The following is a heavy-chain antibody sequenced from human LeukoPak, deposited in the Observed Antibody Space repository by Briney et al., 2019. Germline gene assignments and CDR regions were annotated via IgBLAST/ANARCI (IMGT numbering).Heavy chain of an antibody. Sequence: ASVKVSCKASGYTFTSYYMHWVRQAPGQGLEWMGIINPSGGSTSYAQKFQGRVTMTRDTSTSTVYMEPSSLRSEDTAVYYCAREKTYSSGWLYERKPFDYWGQGTLVTVSS. V-gene: IGHV1-46*01. CDR1: GYTFTSYY. J-gene: IGHJ4*02. CDR2: INPSGGST. CDR3: AREKTYSSGWLYERKPFDY. D-gene: IGHD6-19*01.